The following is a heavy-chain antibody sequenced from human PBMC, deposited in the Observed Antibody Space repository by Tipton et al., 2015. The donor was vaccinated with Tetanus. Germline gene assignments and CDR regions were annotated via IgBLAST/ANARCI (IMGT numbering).Heavy chain of an antibody. V-gene: IGHV4-61*01. CDR1: GGSVSSGSYY. Sequence: TLSLTCTVSGGSVSSGSYYWSWIRQPPGKGLEWIGYIYYSGSTNYNPSLKSRVTISVDTSKNQFSLKLSSVTAADTAVYYCARVRRGATTDLDYWGQGTLVTVSS. CDR2: IYYSGST. J-gene: IGHJ4*02. D-gene: IGHD5-12*01. CDR3: ARVRRGATTDLDY.